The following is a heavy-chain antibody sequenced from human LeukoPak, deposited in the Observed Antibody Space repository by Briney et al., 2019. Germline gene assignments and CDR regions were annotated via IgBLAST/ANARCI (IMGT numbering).Heavy chain of an antibody. Sequence: GASVRVSCKASGYTFTDYYMHWVRQAPGQGLEWMGWVDPNSGGTEYAQKFQGRVTVTRDTSLSTAYMELSRLRSDDTAVYYCARDRYDDSGYYEYWGQGTLVTVSS. J-gene: IGHJ4*02. V-gene: IGHV1-2*02. CDR1: GYTFTDYY. CDR2: VDPNSGGT. D-gene: IGHD3-22*01. CDR3: ARDRYDDSGYYEY.